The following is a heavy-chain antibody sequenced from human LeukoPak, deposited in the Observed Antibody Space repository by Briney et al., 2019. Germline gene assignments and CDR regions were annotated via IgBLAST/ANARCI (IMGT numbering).Heavy chain of an antibody. CDR3: AKTSLSDPSGHYYYMDV. CDR2: IRFDGTSE. CDR1: GFTFSNFG. D-gene: IGHD3-3*01. V-gene: IGHV3-30*02. J-gene: IGHJ6*03. Sequence: GGSLRLSCAASGFTFSNFGMHWVRQAPGKGLEWVAFIRFDGTSEFYADSVKARFTISRDNSQNTASLQLNNLRIEDTALYYCAKTSLSDPSGHYYYMDVWGKGTTVTVSS.